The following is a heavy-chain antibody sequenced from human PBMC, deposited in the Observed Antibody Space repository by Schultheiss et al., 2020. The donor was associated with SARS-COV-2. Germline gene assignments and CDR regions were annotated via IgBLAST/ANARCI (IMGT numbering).Heavy chain of an antibody. D-gene: IGHD1-1*01. Sequence: GSLRLSCTVSGGSISSSSYYWGWIRQPPGKGLEWIGSIYYSGSTYYNPSLKSRVTISVDTSKNQFSLKLSSVTAADTAVYYCARDRETGTPIYYYYGMDVWGQGTTVTVSS. CDR3: ARDRETGTPIYYYYGMDV. J-gene: IGHJ6*02. CDR2: IYYSGST. CDR1: GGSISSSSYY. V-gene: IGHV4-39*07.